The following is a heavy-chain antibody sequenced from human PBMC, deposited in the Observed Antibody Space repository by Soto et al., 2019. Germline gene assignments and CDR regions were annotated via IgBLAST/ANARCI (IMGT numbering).Heavy chain of an antibody. J-gene: IGHJ3*02. D-gene: IGHD3-22*01. V-gene: IGHV3-11*01. CDR3: ARDKGNYYDRREAFDI. Sequence: GGSLRLSCAGSGFTFGDSYMNWIRQAPGKGLEWVSFISSGGGTIYYADSVKGRFTISGDNAKNSLSLQMNSLRAEDTAVYYCARDKGNYYDRREAFDIWGQGTMVTVSS. CDR2: ISSGGGTI. CDR1: GFTFGDSY.